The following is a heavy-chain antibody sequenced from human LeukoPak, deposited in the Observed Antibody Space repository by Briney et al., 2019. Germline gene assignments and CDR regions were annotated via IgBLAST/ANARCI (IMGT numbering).Heavy chain of an antibody. CDR2: INHSGST. Sequence: NPSETLSLTCAVYGGSLSGYYWSWIRQPPGKGLEWIGEINHSGSTNYNPSLKSRVTISVDTSKNQFSLKLSSVTAADTAVYYCASEYYYDSSGYYPGGYWGQGTLVTVSS. D-gene: IGHD3-22*01. CDR3: ASEYYYDSSGYYPGGY. V-gene: IGHV4-34*01. J-gene: IGHJ4*02. CDR1: GGSLSGYY.